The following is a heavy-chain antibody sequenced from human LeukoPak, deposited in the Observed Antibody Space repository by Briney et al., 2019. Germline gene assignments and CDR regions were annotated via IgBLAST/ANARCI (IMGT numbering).Heavy chain of an antibody. CDR1: GYTFTGYY. J-gene: IGHJ4*02. Sequence: ASVKVSCKASGYTFTGYYMHWVRQAPGQGLEWMGWINPNSGGTNYAQKFQGWVTMTRDTSISTAYMELSSLRSEDTAVYYCARGPHYYDSSGYSVFDYWGQGTLVTVSS. CDR3: ARGPHYYDSSGYSVFDY. V-gene: IGHV1-2*04. CDR2: INPNSGGT. D-gene: IGHD3-22*01.